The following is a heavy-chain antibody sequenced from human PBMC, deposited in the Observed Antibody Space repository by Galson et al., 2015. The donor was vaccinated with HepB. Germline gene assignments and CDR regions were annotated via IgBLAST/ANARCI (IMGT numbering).Heavy chain of an antibody. CDR2: IIPIFGTA. J-gene: IGHJ4*02. CDR1: GGTFSSYA. V-gene: IGHV1-69*13. Sequence: SVKVSCKASGGTFSSYAISWVRQAPGQGLQWMGGIIPIFGTANYAQKFQGRVTITADESTSTAYMELSSLRSEDTAVYYCARGGYRSSLIDYWGQGTLVTVSS. CDR3: ARGGYRSSLIDY. D-gene: IGHD6-6*01.